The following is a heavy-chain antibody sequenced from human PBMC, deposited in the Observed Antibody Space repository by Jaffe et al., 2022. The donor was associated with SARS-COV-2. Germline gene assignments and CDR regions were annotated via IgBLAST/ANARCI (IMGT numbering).Heavy chain of an antibody. Sequence: QLQLQESGSGLVKPSQTLSLTCAVSGGSISSGGYSWSWIRQPPGKGLEWIGYIYHSGSTYYNPSLKSRVTISVDRSKNQFSLKLSSVTAADTAVYYCARAPLMPYDGSSPYFDYWGQGTLVTVSS. V-gene: IGHV4-30-2*01. CDR2: IYHSGST. CDR3: ARAPLMPYDGSSPYFDY. J-gene: IGHJ4*02. CDR1: GGSISSGGYS. D-gene: IGHD6-6*01.